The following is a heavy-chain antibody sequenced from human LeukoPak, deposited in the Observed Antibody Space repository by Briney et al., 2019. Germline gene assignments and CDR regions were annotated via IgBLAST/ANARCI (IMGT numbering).Heavy chain of an antibody. CDR2: INWNGGST. V-gene: IGHV3-20*04. Sequence: PGGSLRLSCAASGFTFDDYGMSWVRQAPGKGPEWVSGINWNGGSTGYADSVKGRFTISRDNAKNSLYLQMNSLRAEDTVLYYCARRMESAGGAGTTIDYWGQGTLVTVSS. J-gene: IGHJ4*02. D-gene: IGHD1-7*01. CDR3: ARRMESAGGAGTTIDY. CDR1: GFTFDDYG.